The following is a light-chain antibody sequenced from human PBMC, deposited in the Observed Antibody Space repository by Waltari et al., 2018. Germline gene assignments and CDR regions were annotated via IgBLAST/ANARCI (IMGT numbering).Light chain of an antibody. J-gene: IGLJ2*01. CDR1: GSNIGAGYD. V-gene: IGLV1-40*01. CDR2: GVN. Sequence: QSVLTQPPSVSGAPGQRVTISCTGSGSNIGAGYDVHWYQQLPGKAPKLLIYGVNNRPSGVPDRFSGSQSGTSASLASTGLQAEDEADYFCQSYDTSLSVIFGGGTKLTVL. CDR3: QSYDTSLSVI.